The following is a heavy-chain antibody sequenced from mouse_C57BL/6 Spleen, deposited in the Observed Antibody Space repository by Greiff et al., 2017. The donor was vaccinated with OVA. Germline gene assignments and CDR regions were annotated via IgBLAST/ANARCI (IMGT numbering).Heavy chain of an antibody. CDR3: ARHSSYGYFDD. J-gene: IGHJ1*03. Sequence: EVQLQQSGPELVKPGASVKISCKASGYTFTDYYMNWVKQSHGKSLEWIGDINPNNGGTSYNQKFKGKATLTVDTSSSTAYMQLRSLTSEDSADYNCARHSSYGYFDDWGTGTTVTVSS. V-gene: IGHV1-26*01. CDR2: INPNNGGT. D-gene: IGHD1-1*01. CDR1: GYTFTDYY.